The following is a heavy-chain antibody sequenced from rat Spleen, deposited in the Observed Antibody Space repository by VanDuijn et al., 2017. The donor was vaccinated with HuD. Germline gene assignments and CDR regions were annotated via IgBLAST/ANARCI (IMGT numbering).Heavy chain of an antibody. CDR1: GFTFSDYA. CDR2: IIYDGSST. Sequence: EVQLVEFGGGLVRTGRYIKLSCAVSGFTFSDYAMAWVRQAPKKGLEWVATIIYDGSSTYYRDSVKGRFTISRDNAKSTLYLQMDSLRSEDTATYYCARRTRVSHWYFDFLGPGTMVTVSS. D-gene: IGHD1-4*01. CDR3: ARRTRVSHWYFDF. V-gene: IGHV5-17*01. J-gene: IGHJ1*01.